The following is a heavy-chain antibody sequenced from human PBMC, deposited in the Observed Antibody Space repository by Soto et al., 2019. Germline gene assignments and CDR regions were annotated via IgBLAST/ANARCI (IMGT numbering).Heavy chain of an antibody. Sequence: PGGSLRLSCAASGVTFSSCWMHWVRQAPGKGLEWVANIKQDGSEKYYVDSVKGRFTISRDNAKNSLYLQMNSLRAEDTAVYYCARDHYSGSYYGYFQHWGQGTLVTVSS. CDR1: GVTFSSCW. CDR2: IKQDGSEK. CDR3: ARDHYSGSYYGYFQH. V-gene: IGHV3-7*05. J-gene: IGHJ1*01. D-gene: IGHD1-26*01.